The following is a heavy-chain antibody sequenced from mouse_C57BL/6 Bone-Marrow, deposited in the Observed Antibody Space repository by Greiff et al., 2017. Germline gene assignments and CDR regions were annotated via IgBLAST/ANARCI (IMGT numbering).Heavy chain of an antibody. Sequence: VQGVESGAELARPGASVKLSCKASGYTFTSYGISWVKQRTGQGLEWIGEIYPRSGNTYYNEKFKGKATLTADKSSSTAYMELRSLTSEDSAVYFCARYPFITTVVAPYYFDYWGQGTTLTVSS. V-gene: IGHV1-81*01. D-gene: IGHD1-1*01. J-gene: IGHJ2*01. CDR2: IYPRSGNT. CDR1: GYTFTSYG. CDR3: ARYPFITTVVAPYYFDY.